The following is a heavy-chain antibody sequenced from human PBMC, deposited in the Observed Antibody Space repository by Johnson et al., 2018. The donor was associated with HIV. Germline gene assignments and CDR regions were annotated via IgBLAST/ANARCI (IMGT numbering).Heavy chain of an antibody. J-gene: IGHJ3*02. CDR2: IKSNTDGGTT. V-gene: IGHV3-15*01. Sequence: EKLVESGGGLVKPGGSLRLSCAASGFTFSNAWMSWVRQAPGKGLEWVGRIKSNTDGGTTDYAAPVQGRFTISRDDSKNTLYLQMNSLKTEDTAVYYGARGLDRGSSLFGAFDIWGQGTMVTVSS. CDR1: GFTFSNAW. CDR3: ARGLDRGSSLFGAFDI. D-gene: IGHD3-10*02.